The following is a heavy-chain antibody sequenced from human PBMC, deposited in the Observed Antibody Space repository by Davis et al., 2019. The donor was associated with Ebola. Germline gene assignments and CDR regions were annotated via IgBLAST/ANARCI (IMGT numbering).Heavy chain of an antibody. Sequence: GESLKISCKASGNRFSSHWIGWVRQMPGKGLEWMGIIYTGDSDTRYSPSFRGQVTISADKSMKTVFLQWSSLKASDSGMYYCASLRRTITGMDDGFDIWGQGTMVTVSS. CDR2: IYTGDSDT. CDR1: GNRFSSHW. J-gene: IGHJ3*02. CDR3: ASLRRTITGMDDGFDI. V-gene: IGHV5-51*01. D-gene: IGHD2-8*02.